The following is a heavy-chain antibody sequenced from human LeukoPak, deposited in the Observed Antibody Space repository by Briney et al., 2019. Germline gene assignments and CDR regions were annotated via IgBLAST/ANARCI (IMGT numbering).Heavy chain of an antibody. D-gene: IGHD1-1*01. CDR2: IYSDGRT. CDR1: GFTVSTNY. V-gene: IGHV3-53*01. J-gene: IGHJ4*02. Sequence: GGSLRLSCAASGFTVSTNYMSWVRQAPGKGLEWVSVIYSDGRTYYADSVKGRFTISRDNSKNTLYLQMNSLRAEDVAVYYCAREGYAPCFDYWGQGTLVTVSS. CDR3: AREGYAPCFDY.